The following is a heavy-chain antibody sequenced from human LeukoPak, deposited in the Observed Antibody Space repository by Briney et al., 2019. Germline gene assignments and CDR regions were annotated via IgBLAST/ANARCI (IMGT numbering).Heavy chain of an antibody. CDR3: ATDVWGIAVAGE. CDR2: FDPEDGET. J-gene: IGHJ4*02. V-gene: IGHV1-24*01. D-gene: IGHD6-19*01. Sequence: VAPVKVSCKVSEYTLTELSMHWVRQAPGKGLEWMGGFDPEDGETIYAQKFQGRVTMTEDTSTDTAYMELSSLRSEDTAVYYCATDVWGIAVAGEWGRGTLVTVSS. CDR1: EYTLTELS.